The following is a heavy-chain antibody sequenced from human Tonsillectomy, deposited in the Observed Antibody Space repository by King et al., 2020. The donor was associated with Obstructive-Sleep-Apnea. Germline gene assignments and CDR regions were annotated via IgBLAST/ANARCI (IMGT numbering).Heavy chain of an antibody. J-gene: IGHJ4*02. CDR2: IYYSGTT. D-gene: IGHD6-19*01. CDR1: GDSISSSRYY. V-gene: IGHV4-39*07. Sequence: QLQESGPGLVKPSETLSLTCAVYGDSISSSRYYWGWIRQPPGKGLEWIGSIYYSGTTYYNPSLTSRVTISLDTSNNQFSLNLTSVTAADTAVYYCARDSARYSSAETQSYFDYWGQGTLVTVSS. CDR3: ARDSARYSSAETQSYFDY.